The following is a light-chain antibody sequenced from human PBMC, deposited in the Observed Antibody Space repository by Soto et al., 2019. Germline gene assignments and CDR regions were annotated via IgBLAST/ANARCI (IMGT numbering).Light chain of an antibody. CDR1: HSLLYNSSHY. Sequence: VVTQFPDSLTVSLGERAAIDCKSSHSLLYNSSHYLAWYQQKPGQPPKLLIYWSSTRESGVPARFSGSGSGTKFTLTISGLRAEDAAVYYCQQYYTTPYTFGQGTKLAI. V-gene: IGKV4-1*01. CDR2: WSS. J-gene: IGKJ2*01. CDR3: QQYYTTPYT.